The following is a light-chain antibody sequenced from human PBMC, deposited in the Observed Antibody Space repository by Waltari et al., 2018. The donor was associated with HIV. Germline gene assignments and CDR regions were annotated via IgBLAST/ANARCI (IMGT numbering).Light chain of an antibody. Sequence: LTQPPSASGSPGQSVTISCTGTSSDVGGYNYVSWYQQHPGKAPKLMIYEVSKRPSGVPDRFSGSKSGNTASLTVSGLQAEDEADYYCSSYAGSNNHVVFGGGTKLTVL. CDR1: SSDVGGYNY. J-gene: IGLJ2*01. CDR2: EVS. CDR3: SSYAGSNNHVV. V-gene: IGLV2-8*01.